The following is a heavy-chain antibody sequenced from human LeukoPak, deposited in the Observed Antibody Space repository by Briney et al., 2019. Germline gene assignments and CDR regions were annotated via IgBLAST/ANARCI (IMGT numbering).Heavy chain of an antibody. D-gene: IGHD3-22*01. CDR1: GYTFTSYY. Sequence: GASVKVSCKASGYTFTSYYMHWVRQAPGQGLEWMGRINPNSGGTNYAQKFQGRVTMTRDTSISTAYMELSRLRSDDTAVHYCARAGVDSSGLEVDYWGQGTLVTVSS. CDR3: ARAGVDSSGLEVDY. CDR2: INPNSGGT. V-gene: IGHV1-2*06. J-gene: IGHJ4*02.